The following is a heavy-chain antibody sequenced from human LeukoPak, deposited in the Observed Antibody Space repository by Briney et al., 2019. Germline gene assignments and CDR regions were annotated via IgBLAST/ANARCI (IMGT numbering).Heavy chain of an antibody. CDR3: ARDNRGGYSYGTGGMDV. V-gene: IGHV3-66*01. J-gene: IGHJ6*02. CDR2: IYSGGYT. Sequence: GGSLRLSCAASGFTVSSNYMSWVRQAPGKGLEWVSVIYSGGYTYYADSVKGRFTISRDSSKNTLYLQMNSLGAEDTAVYYCARDNRGGYSYGTGGMDVWGQGTTVTVSS. D-gene: IGHD5-18*01. CDR1: GFTVSSNY.